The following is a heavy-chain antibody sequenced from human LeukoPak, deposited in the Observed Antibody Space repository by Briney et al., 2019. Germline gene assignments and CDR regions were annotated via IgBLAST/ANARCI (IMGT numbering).Heavy chain of an antibody. CDR1: GFTFSSYT. CDR3: AQTGPTGGFCSSTSCYGVDY. D-gene: IGHD2-2*01. V-gene: IGHV3-23*01. Sequence: GGSLRLSCAASGFTFSSYTMSWVRQAPGKGPEWVSSISDSGGSTYYADSVKGRFTISRDNSKNTLYLQIDTLRAEDTAVYYCAQTGPTGGFCSSTSCYGVDYWGQGTLVTVSS. CDR2: ISDSGGST. J-gene: IGHJ4*02.